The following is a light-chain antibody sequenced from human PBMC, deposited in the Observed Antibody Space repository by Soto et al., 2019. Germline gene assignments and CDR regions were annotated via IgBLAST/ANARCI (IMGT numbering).Light chain of an antibody. J-gene: IGLJ1*01. CDR2: DVT. CDR1: VSDGGTSNY. V-gene: IGLV2-11*01. CDR3: RSYAGGPSV. Sequence: QSALTQPRSVSGSLGQSVTLSCTGTVSDGGTSNYVSWYQQHPGKAPKLIIFDVTKRPSGVPARFSGSRSRNTASLTISGLQAVDEGYYHCRSYAGGPSVVGSGTKVT.